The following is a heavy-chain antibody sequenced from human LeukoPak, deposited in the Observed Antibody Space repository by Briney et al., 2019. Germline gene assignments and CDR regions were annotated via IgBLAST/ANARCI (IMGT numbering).Heavy chain of an antibody. V-gene: IGHV3-23*01. CDR2: ISGSGGST. J-gene: IGHJ4*02. Sequence: PGGSLRLSCAASGFTFSSYAMSWVRQAPGKGLEWVSAISGSGGSTYYADSVKGRFTISRDNSKNLLYLQMNSLRDEDTAMYYCARVSAPGTSGWYFGYWGQGTLVTVSS. D-gene: IGHD6-19*01. CDR1: GFTFSSYA. CDR3: ARVSAPGTSGWYFGY.